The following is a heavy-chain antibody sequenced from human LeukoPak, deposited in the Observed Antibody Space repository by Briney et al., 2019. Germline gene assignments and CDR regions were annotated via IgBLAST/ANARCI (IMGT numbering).Heavy chain of an antibody. CDR3: AREGGYGDYFDY. CDR1: GGSISSYY. Sequence: LSLTCTVSGGSISSYYWSWIRQAPGKGLEWVSYISSSGSTIYYADSVKGRFTISRDNAKNSLYLQMNSLRAEDTAVYYCAREGGYGDYFDYWGQGTLVTVSS. CDR2: ISSSGSTI. J-gene: IGHJ4*02. D-gene: IGHD4-17*01. V-gene: IGHV3-11*01.